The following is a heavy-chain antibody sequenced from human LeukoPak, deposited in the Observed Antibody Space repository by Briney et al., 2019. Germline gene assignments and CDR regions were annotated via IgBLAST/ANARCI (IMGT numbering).Heavy chain of an antibody. Sequence: GGSLRLSCAASGFTSSSDVMSWVRQAPGKGLECVSAISGSGDKTYYADSVKGRFTISRDNSKNMLYLQVHSLRAEDTAIYYCARVSGRIQIWPQPFGDGMDVWGQGTTVTVSS. J-gene: IGHJ6*02. D-gene: IGHD5-18*01. CDR3: ARVSGRIQIWPQPFGDGMDV. CDR2: ISGSGDKT. V-gene: IGHV3-23*01. CDR1: GFTSSSDV.